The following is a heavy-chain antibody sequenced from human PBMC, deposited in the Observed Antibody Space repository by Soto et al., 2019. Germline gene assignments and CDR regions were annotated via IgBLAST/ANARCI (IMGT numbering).Heavy chain of an antibody. D-gene: IGHD2-15*01. V-gene: IGHV4-4*02. J-gene: IGHJ6*02. CDR3: ARAGRGYCSGGSCYSGLHGMDV. CDR1: GGSNSSSNW. CDR2: IYHSGST. Sequence: QVQLQESGPGLVKPSGTLSLTCAVSGGSNSSSNWWSWVRQPPGKGLEWIGEIYHSGSTNYNPSLKSRVTISVDKSKNQFSLKLSSVTAADTAVYYCARAGRGYCSGGSCYSGLHGMDVWGQGTTVTVSS.